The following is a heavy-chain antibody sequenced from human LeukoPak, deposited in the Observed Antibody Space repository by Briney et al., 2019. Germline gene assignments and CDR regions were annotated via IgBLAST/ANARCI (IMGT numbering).Heavy chain of an antibody. J-gene: IGHJ4*02. CDR1: GGSVSSNSAA. CDR3: AGGPTWYDSFDY. D-gene: IGHD1-1*01. CDR2: TYYRSKWYN. V-gene: IGHV6-1*01. Sequence: SQTLSLTCVISGGSVSSNSAAWNWIRQSPSRGLEWLGRTYYRSKWYNDYAVSVKSRITINPDTSKNQFSLQLNSVTPEDTAVYYCAGGPTWYDSFDYWGQGTLATVSS.